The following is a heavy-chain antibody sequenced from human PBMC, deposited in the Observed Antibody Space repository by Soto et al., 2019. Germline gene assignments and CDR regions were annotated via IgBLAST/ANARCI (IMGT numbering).Heavy chain of an antibody. CDR3: ARSPPGGYHYYYGLDV. CDR1: GFTFSSYD. CDR2: IGTAGDT. D-gene: IGHD3-22*01. V-gene: IGHV3-13*04. Sequence: GGSLRLSCAASGFTFSSYDMHWVRQATGKGLEWVSAIGTAGDTYYPGSVEGRFTISRENAKNSLYLQMNSLRAGDTAVYYCARSPPGGYHYYYGLDVWGQGTTVTVS. J-gene: IGHJ6*02.